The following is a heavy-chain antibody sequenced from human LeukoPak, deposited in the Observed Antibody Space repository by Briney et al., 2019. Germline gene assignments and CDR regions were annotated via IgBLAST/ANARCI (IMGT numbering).Heavy chain of an antibody. Sequence: NSSETLSLTCTVSGGSISSSSYYWGWIRQPPGKGLEWIGSIYYSGSTYYNPSLKSRVTISVDTSKNQFSLKLSSVTAADTAVYYCARYSNLTPFDYWGQGTLVTVSS. CDR2: IYYSGST. CDR1: GGSISSSSYY. CDR3: ARYSNLTPFDY. D-gene: IGHD4-11*01. V-gene: IGHV4-39*01. J-gene: IGHJ4*02.